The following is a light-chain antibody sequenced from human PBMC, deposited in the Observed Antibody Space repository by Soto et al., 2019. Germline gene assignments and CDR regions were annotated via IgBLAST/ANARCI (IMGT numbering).Light chain of an antibody. V-gene: IGKV1-5*03. CDR2: KAS. Sequence: DIQMTQSPATLSASVGDRVTITCRASQNINAWLAWYQQKPGKAPKLLIYKASSLESGVPSRFSGSGSGTEFTLTISSLQPDDSATYYCQQYNTYSTFGRGTKVDIK. CDR1: QNINAW. J-gene: IGKJ1*01. CDR3: QQYNTYST.